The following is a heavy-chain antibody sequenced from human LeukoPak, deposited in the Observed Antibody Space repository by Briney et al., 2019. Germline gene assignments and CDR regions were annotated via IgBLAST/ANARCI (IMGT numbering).Heavy chain of an antibody. V-gene: IGHV4-30-2*01. CDR1: GGSISSGGYY. J-gene: IGHJ5*02. D-gene: IGHD2-21*01. Sequence: PSQTLSLTCTVSGGSISSGGYYWSWIRQPPGKGLEWIGYIYHSGSTYYNPSLKSRVTISVDRSKNQFSLKLSSVTAADTAVYYCARGACGGDCTGWFDPWGQGTLVTVSS. CDR2: IYHSGST. CDR3: ARGACGGDCTGWFDP.